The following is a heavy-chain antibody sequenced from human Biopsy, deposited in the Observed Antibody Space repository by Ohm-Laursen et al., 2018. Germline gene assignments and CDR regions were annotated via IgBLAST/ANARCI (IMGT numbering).Heavy chain of an antibody. D-gene: IGHD3-3*01. V-gene: IGHV4-59*11. CDR1: GGSFTGHY. CDR3: ARARIKTSGVLIPETYYFDS. Sequence: SETLSLTCTVSGGSFTGHYWSWIRQPPGKGLEYIGYMYYNEGTNYNPSLKSRITMSLDRSKSQVSLRMNSVTAADTAVYYCARARIKTSGVLIPETYYFDSWGQGTLVTVSS. J-gene: IGHJ4*02. CDR2: MYYNEGT.